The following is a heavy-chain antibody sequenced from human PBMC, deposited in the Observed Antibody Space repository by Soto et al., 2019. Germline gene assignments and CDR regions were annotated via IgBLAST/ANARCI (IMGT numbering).Heavy chain of an antibody. CDR3: ARETLGYYFDN. D-gene: IGHD1-26*01. J-gene: IGHJ4*02. CDR2: ISDDGSNK. V-gene: IGHV3-30-3*01. Sequence: QVQVVGSGGGVVQPGRSLRLSCAASGFTFSSYAMHWVRQAPGKGLEWVAVISDDGSNKDYADSVKGRFTISRDNSKNTLYLQMNSLRADDTAVYYCARETLGYYFDNWGQGTLVTVSS. CDR1: GFTFSSYA.